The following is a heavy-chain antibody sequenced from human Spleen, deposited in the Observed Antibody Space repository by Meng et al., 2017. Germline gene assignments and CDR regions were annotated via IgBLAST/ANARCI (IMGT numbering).Heavy chain of an antibody. J-gene: IGHJ6*02. CDR3: ARGRRMEATFYYYYAIDV. Sequence: ASVKVSCKASGYTFTGYYMHWVRQAPGQGLEWMGRINPNSGGTNYAQKFQGRVTMTRDTSISTAYMELSRLRSDDTAVYYCARGRRMEATFYYYYAIDVWGQGTTVTVSS. CDR2: INPNSGGT. D-gene: IGHD1-26*01. V-gene: IGHV1-2*06. CDR1: GYTFTGYY.